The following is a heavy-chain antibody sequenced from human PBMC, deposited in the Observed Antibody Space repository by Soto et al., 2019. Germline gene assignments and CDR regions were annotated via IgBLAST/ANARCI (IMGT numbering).Heavy chain of an antibody. J-gene: IGHJ6*02. Sequence: SVKVSCKASGGTFSSYAISWVRQAPGQGLEWMGGIIPIFGTANYAQKFQGRVTITADESTSTAYMELSSLRSEDTAVYYCVREVGGSSHFLGMDVWGQGTTVTVSS. V-gene: IGHV1-69*13. CDR1: GGTFSSYA. D-gene: IGHD2-15*01. CDR3: VREVGGSSHFLGMDV. CDR2: IIPIFGTA.